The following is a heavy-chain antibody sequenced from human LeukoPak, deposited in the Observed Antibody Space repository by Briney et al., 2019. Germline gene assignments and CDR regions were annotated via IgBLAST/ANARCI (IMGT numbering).Heavy chain of an antibody. Sequence: SETLSLTCTVSGGSISSYYWSWIRQPPGKGLEWIGYIYYSGSTNYNPSLKSRVTISVDTSKSQFSLKLSSVTAADTAVYYCARGMRYSSSYDYWGQGTLVTVSS. J-gene: IGHJ4*02. CDR3: ARGMRYSSSYDY. CDR2: IYYSGST. CDR1: GGSISSYY. V-gene: IGHV4-59*01. D-gene: IGHD6-13*01.